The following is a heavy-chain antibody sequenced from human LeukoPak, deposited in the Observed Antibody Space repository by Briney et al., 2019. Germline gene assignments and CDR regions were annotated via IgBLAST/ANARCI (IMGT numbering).Heavy chain of an antibody. V-gene: IGHV1-69*13. D-gene: IGHD3-10*01. Sequence: GASVKVPCKASGGTFSSYAISWVRQAPGQGLEWMGGIIPIFGTANYAQKFQGRVTITADESTSTAYMELRSLRSDDTAVYYCARDPRVGEYYSSGSLDYWGQGTLVTVSS. CDR3: ARDPRVGEYYSSGSLDY. CDR2: IIPIFGTA. J-gene: IGHJ4*02. CDR1: GGTFSSYA.